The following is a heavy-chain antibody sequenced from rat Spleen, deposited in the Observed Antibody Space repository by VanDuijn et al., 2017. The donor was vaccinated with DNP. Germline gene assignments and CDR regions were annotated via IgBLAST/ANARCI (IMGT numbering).Heavy chain of an antibody. CDR2: ILFFGST. CDR1: GFSLSTYN. J-gene: IGHJ2*01. V-gene: IGHV2-30*01. Sequence: QVQLTESGPGLVQPSQTLSLTCTVSGFSLSTYNVHWIRQSVRKGLEWMGIILFFGSTDYNSALKSRLSISRDTSKGQVFLEMNNLQTEDIATYYCARDRGNYYFDYWGQGVMVTVSS. D-gene: IGHD4-3*01. CDR3: ARDRGNYYFDY.